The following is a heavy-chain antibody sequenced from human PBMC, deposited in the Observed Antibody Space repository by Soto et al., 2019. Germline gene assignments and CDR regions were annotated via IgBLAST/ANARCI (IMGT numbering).Heavy chain of an antibody. CDR2: IYYSGST. V-gene: IGHV4-59*01. Sequence: SETLSLTCVVSGGSLSSYYWSWIRQPPGKGLEWIGYIYYSGSTNYNPSLKSRVTVSVDTSKNQVVLTMTNMDPVDTATYYCAHSLIGYYYDSSGSNWFDPWGQGTLVTVSS. CDR3: AHSLIGYYYDSSGSNWFDP. D-gene: IGHD3-22*01. CDR1: GGSLSSYY. J-gene: IGHJ5*02.